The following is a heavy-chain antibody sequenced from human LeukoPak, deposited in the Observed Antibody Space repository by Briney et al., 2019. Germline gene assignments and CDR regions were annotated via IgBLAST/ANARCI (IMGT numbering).Heavy chain of an antibody. CDR1: GFTFSSYS. D-gene: IGHD6-19*01. Sequence: TGGSLRLSCAASGFTFSSYSMNWVRQAPGKGLEWVSYISSSSSTIYYADSVKGRFTISRDNAKNSLYLQMNSLRAEDTAVYYCARDPGRSSGWYQGPFDYWGQGTLVTVSS. V-gene: IGHV3-48*04. CDR3: ARDPGRSSGWYQGPFDY. J-gene: IGHJ4*02. CDR2: ISSSSSTI.